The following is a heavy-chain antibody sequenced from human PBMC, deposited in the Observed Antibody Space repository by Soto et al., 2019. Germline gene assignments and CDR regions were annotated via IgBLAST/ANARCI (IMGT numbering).Heavy chain of an antibody. J-gene: IGHJ1*01. CDR1: GYTFTSYY. Sequence: QVQLVQSGAEVKKPGASVKVSCKASGYTFTSYYMHWVRQAPGQGLEWMGIINPSGGSTSYAQKCQGRVTMTRETSTSTVYMELSSLRSEDTALYYGARAEQLVPPDIYFQHCGQGTLVTVSS. V-gene: IGHV1-46*03. CDR2: INPSGGST. CDR3: ARAEQLVPPDIYFQH. D-gene: IGHD6-13*01.